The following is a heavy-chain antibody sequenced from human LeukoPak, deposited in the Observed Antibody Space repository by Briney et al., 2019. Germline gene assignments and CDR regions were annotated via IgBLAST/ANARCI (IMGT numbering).Heavy chain of an antibody. CDR2: ITGSSDYI. CDR3: ARGTNYGDY. CDR1: EFTFSTYT. V-gene: IGHV3-21*01. D-gene: IGHD1-7*01. Sequence: GGSLSLSCAASEFTFSTYTMNWVRQAPGKGLEWVSSITGSSDYIYYADSVKGRFTISRDNAKNSLFLHMRSLRAEDTAVYYCARGTNYGDYWGQGTLVTVSS. J-gene: IGHJ4*02.